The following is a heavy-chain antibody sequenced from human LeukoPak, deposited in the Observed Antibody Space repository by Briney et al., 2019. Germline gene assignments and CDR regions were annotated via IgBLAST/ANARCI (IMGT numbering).Heavy chain of an antibody. J-gene: IGHJ4*02. CDR2: IIPILGIA. Sequence: ASVKVSCKASGGTFSSYAISWVRQAPGQGLEWMGRIIPILGIANYAQKFQGRVTITADKSTSTAYMELSSLRSEDTAVYYCAISRHYYDSSGYYYWGQGTLVTVSS. CDR3: AISRHYYDSSGYYY. V-gene: IGHV1-69*04. CDR1: GGTFSSYA. D-gene: IGHD3-22*01.